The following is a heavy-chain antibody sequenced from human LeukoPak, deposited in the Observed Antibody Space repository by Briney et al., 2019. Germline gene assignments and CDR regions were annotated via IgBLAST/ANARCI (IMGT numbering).Heavy chain of an antibody. CDR2: IYTGGAT. J-gene: IGHJ3*02. V-gene: IGHV4-59*01. Sequence: SETLSLTCTVSGDSINNFYWSWIRQPPGKGLEWIGYIYTGGATNYNPSLKSRVTISVDTSKNQFSLKLSSVTAADTAMYYCATDRDNYYDSTGYTRPDGFDIWGQGIMVTVSS. CDR1: GDSINNFY. D-gene: IGHD3-22*01. CDR3: ATDRDNYYDSTGYTRPDGFDI.